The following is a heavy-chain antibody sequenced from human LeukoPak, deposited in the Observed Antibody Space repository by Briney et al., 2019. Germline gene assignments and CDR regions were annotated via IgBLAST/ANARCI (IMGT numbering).Heavy chain of an antibody. CDR3: ARAYSSSWYFNWFDP. CDR1: GNSISTSKSY. CDR2: IYFSGNT. D-gene: IGHD6-13*01. J-gene: IGHJ5*02. V-gene: IGHV4-39*01. Sequence: PSETLSLTCTVSGNSISTSKSYWGWIRQPPLKGLEWIGSIYFSGNTYYNASLKSRVTISVDTSKNQFSLKLSSVTAADTAVYFCARAYSSSWYFNWFDPWGQGTQVTVSS.